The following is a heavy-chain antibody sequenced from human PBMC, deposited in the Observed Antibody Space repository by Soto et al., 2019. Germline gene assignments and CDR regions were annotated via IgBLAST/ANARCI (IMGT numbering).Heavy chain of an antibody. CDR1: GGSISSGGYS. V-gene: IGHV4-30-2*01. J-gene: IGHJ4*02. CDR2: IYHSGST. D-gene: IGHD3-9*01. Sequence: SETLSLTCAVSGGSISSGGYSWSWIRQPPEKGLEWIGYIYHSGSTYYNPSLKSRVTISVDRSKNQFSLKLSSVTAADTAVYYCARALRYYDILTGFDYWGQGTLVTVSS. CDR3: ARALRYYDILTGFDY.